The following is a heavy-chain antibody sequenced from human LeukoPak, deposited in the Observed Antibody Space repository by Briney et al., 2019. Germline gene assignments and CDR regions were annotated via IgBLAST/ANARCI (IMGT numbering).Heavy chain of an antibody. J-gene: IGHJ4*02. Sequence: SETLSLTCAVYGGSFSGYYWSWIRQPPGKGLEWIGEINHSGSTNYYPSLKSRVTISVDTSKNQFSLKLSSVTAADTAVYYCARGSHYYDSSGYYFDYWGQGTLVTVSS. CDR3: ARGSHYYDSSGYYFDY. CDR1: GGSFSGYY. CDR2: INHSGST. D-gene: IGHD3-22*01. V-gene: IGHV4-34*01.